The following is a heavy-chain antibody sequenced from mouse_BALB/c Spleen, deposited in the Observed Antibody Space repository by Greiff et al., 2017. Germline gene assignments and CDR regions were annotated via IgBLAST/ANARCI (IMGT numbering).Heavy chain of an antibody. CDR2: ISSGGSYT. CDR1: GFTFSSYA. CDR3: ANLRGWYYDYDDGFAY. D-gene: IGHD2-4*01. Sequence: EVKVVESGGGLVKPGGSLKLSCAASGFTFSSYAMSWVRQSPEKRLEWVAEISSGGSYTYYPDTVTGRFTLSRDNAKNTLYLEMSSLRSEDTAMYYCANLRGWYYDYDDGFAYWGQGTLVTVSA. J-gene: IGHJ3*01. V-gene: IGHV5-9-4*01.